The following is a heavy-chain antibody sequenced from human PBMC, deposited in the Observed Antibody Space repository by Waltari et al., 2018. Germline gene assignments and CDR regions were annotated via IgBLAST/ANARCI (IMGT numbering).Heavy chain of an antibody. J-gene: IGHJ6*02. D-gene: IGHD3-3*01. CDR1: GGTFSSYA. Sequence: QVQLVQSGAEVKKPGSSVKVSCKASGGTFSSYAISWVRQAPGQGLEWMGGIIPIFVKANYAQKFQSRVTITADEATSTAYMERSSLRSEDTAVYYCARVSRFLEWLSHHYYYYGMDVWGQGTTVTVSS. V-gene: IGHV1-69*01. CDR3: ARVSRFLEWLSHHYYYYGMDV. CDR2: IIPIFVKA.